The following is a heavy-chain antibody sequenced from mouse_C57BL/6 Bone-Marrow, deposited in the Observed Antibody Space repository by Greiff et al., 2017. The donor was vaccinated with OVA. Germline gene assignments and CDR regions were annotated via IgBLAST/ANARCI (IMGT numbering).Heavy chain of an antibody. CDR1: GYTFTSYG. D-gene: IGHD2-5*01. J-gene: IGHJ2*01. CDR3: AILYYSNFFGY. Sequence: VQLQQSGAELARPGASVKLSCKASGYTFTSYGISWVKQRTGQGLEWIGEIYPRSGNTYYNEKFKGKATLTADKSSSTAYMELRSLTSEDSAVYFCAILYYSNFFGYWGQGTTLTVSS. CDR2: IYPRSGNT. V-gene: IGHV1-81*01.